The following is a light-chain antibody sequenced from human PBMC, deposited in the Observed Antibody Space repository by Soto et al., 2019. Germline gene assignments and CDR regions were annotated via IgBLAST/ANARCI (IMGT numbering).Light chain of an antibody. CDR1: SSDVGGYNY. CDR2: EVS. J-gene: IGLJ1*01. Sequence: QSVLTQPASVSGSPGQSITISCTGTSSDVGGYNYVSWYQQHLGKAPKLMIYEVSNRPSGVSNRFAGSNSGNTASLTISGLQAEDEADYYCSSYTSRSTYVFGTGTKVTVL. CDR3: SSYTSRSTYV. V-gene: IGLV2-14*01.